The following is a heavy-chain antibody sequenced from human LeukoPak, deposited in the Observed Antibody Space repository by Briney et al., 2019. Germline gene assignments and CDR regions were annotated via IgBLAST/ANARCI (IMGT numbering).Heavy chain of an antibody. Sequence: GASVRVSCKASGYTFTNNYIHWVRQAPGHGLEWMGWINPNRGDTNYAQKFQGRVTMTRDTSISTAFMELTRLTSDDTAVYSCTRALLGFATTPLSDWGQGTLVTVSS. D-gene: IGHD4-17*01. CDR3: TRALLGFATTPLSD. V-gene: IGHV1-2*02. CDR1: GYTFTNNY. J-gene: IGHJ4*02. CDR2: INPNRGDT.